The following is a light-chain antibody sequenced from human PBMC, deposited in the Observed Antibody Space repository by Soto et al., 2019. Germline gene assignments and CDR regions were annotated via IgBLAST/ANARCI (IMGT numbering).Light chain of an antibody. V-gene: IGLV2-8*01. Sequence: QSALNQPPSASGSPGQSVTISCTGTSSDVGGYNYVSWYQQHPGKAPKLMIYEVSKRPSGVPDRFSGSKSGNTASLTVSGLQAEDEADYYCSSYAGSNNRVVFGGGTKLTVL. CDR1: SSDVGGYNY. CDR3: SSYAGSNNRVV. CDR2: EVS. J-gene: IGLJ2*01.